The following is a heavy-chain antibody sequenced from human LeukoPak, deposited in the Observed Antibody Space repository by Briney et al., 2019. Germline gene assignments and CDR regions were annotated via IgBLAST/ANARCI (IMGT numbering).Heavy chain of an antibody. V-gene: IGHV7-4-1*02. CDR3: ARGDTGYYSDNWFDP. CDR2: INTNTGNP. D-gene: IGHD3-22*01. CDR1: GYTFTRYA. Sequence: ASVKVSCKASGYTFTRYAMNWVRQAPGQGLEWMGWINTNTGNPTYAQGFTGRFVFSLDTSVSTAYLQISSLKAEDTAVYYCARGDTGYYSDNWFDPWGQGTLVTVSS. J-gene: IGHJ5*02.